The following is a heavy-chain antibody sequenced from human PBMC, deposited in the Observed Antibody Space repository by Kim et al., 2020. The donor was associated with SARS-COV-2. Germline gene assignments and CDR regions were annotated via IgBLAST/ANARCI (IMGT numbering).Heavy chain of an antibody. Sequence: THSNPYLKSRVTISVDTSKNQFSLKLSSVTAADTAVYYCASFYDSSGYYYWGQGTLVTVSS. CDR2: T. D-gene: IGHD3-22*01. V-gene: IGHV4-34*01. CDR3: ASFYDSSGYYY. J-gene: IGHJ4*02.